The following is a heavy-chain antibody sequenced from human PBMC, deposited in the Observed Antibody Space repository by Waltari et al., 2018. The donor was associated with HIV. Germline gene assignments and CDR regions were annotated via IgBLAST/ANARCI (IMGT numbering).Heavy chain of an antibody. D-gene: IGHD3-3*01. CDR1: GFSVTNYW. Sequence: EVQLVQSGGGLIKPGGSLRLSCAASGFSVTNYWMHWVRQSPGKGLVWVSRINIDGRTIDYADSVKGGFTISRDSAKNTLSLQMNSLREEDTAVYYCSRDTFGEYDFWGQGALVTVSS. V-gene: IGHV3-74*01. CDR2: INIDGRTI. CDR3: SRDTFGEYDF. J-gene: IGHJ4*02.